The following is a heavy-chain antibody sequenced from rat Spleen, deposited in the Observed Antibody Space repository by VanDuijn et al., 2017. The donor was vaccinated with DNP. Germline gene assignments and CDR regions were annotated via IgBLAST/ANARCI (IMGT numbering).Heavy chain of an antibody. Sequence: EVQLVESGGGLVQPGRSLKLSCAASGFTFSDYYMAWVRQAPTKGLEWVAYISYDGGSTYYGDSVKGRFTISRDNAKSTLYLQMNSLRSEDMATYYCARGSYGYAMDAWGQGTSVTVSS. V-gene: IGHV5-22*01. CDR3: ARGSYGYAMDA. CDR1: GFTFSDYY. D-gene: IGHD1-11*01. J-gene: IGHJ4*01. CDR2: ISYDGGST.